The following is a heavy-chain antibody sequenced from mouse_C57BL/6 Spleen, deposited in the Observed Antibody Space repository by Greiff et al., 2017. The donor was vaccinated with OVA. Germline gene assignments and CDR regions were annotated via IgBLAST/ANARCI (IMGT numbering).Heavy chain of an antibody. CDR2: IDPNSGGT. D-gene: IGHD2-4*01. J-gene: IGHJ1*03. Sequence: QVQLQQPGAELVKPGASVKLTCKASGYTFTSYWMHWVKQRPGRGLEWIGRIDPNSGGTKDNEKFKSKATLTVDKPSSTAYMQLSSLTSEDSAVYYCARDRDYDYEEGYWYFDVWGTGTTVTVSS. V-gene: IGHV1-72*01. CDR1: GYTFTSYW. CDR3: ARDRDYDYEEGYWYFDV.